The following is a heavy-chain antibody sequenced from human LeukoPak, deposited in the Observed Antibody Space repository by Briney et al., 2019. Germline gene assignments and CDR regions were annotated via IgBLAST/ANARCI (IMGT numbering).Heavy chain of an antibody. D-gene: IGHD4-17*01. CDR1: GFTFSSYS. J-gene: IGHJ2*01. CDR2: ISSSSSTI. CDR3: ARIDYGDFTPYWYFDL. Sequence: GGSLRLSCAASGFTFSSYSMNWVRQAPGKGLEWVSYISSSSSTIYYADSVKGRFTISRDNAKNSLYLQMNSLRAEDTAMYYCARIDYGDFTPYWYFDLWGRGTLVTVSS. V-gene: IGHV3-48*01.